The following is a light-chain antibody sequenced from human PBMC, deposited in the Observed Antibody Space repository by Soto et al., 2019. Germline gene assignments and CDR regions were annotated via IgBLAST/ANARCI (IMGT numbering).Light chain of an antibody. CDR2: EFS. V-gene: IGLV2-14*01. J-gene: IGLJ1*01. Sequence: QSALTQPASGSACPGQSITISCTGTSSDVCSYKYVSWYQHHPGKAPKLMIYEFSNRPSGVSNRFSGSKTGNTPSPTISGLQAEEEPAYYCTSSTSSSTLDFGTGTKVPV. CDR3: TSSTSSSTLD. CDR1: SSDVCSYKY.